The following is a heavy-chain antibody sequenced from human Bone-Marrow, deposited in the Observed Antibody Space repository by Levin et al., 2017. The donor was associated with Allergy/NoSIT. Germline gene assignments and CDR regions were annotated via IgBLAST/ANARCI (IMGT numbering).Heavy chain of an antibody. V-gene: IGHV5-51*01. J-gene: IGHJ4*02. Sequence: GESLKISCKTSGYIFTNYWIAWVRQMPGQGLEWMGLIYPGDSDTRYSPSFQGQVIISADKSTRTAYLQWNNLKASDTAKYYCARHGGINVVDGGFLDSWGQGTLVSVSS. CDR3: ARHGGINVVDGGFLDS. D-gene: IGHD2-15*01. CDR2: IYPGDSDT. CDR1: GYIFTNYW.